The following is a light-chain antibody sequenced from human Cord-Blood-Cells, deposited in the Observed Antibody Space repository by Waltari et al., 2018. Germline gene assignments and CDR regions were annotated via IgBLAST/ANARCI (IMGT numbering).Light chain of an antibody. CDR2: WAS. J-gene: IGKJ1*01. Sequence: DIVITQSPASLAVSLGARATINRKSSQSVLYSSNNKNYLAWYQQKPGQPPKLPIYWASTRESGVPDRFSGSGSGTDFTLTISSLQAEDVAVYYCQQYYSTPPTFGQGTKVEIK. CDR3: QQYYSTPPT. V-gene: IGKV4-1*01. CDR1: QSVLYSSNNKNY.